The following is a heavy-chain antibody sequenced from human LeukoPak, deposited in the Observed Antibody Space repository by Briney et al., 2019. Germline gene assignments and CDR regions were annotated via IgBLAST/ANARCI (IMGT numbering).Heavy chain of an antibody. CDR3: ASRTNCSGGSCYSPTDYYYYGMDV. D-gene: IGHD2-15*01. CDR1: GGSISSYY. CDR2: LFFGGST. Sequence: SETLSLTCTVSGGSISSYYWSWIRQPPGKGLEWIGYLFFGGSTNYNPSLKSRVTISVDTSKNQFSLKLSSVTAADTAVYYCASRTNCSGGSCYSPTDYYYYGMDVWGQGTTVTVSS. V-gene: IGHV4-59*01. J-gene: IGHJ6*02.